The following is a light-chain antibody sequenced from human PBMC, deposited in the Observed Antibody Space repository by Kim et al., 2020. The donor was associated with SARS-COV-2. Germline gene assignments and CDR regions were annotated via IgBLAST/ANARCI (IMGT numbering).Light chain of an antibody. CDR1: SGSIASNY. CDR2: ENH. J-gene: IGLJ3*02. V-gene: IGLV6-57*04. Sequence: NFMLTQPHSVSESPGKTVIISCTRSSGSIASNYVQWYQQRPGSAPTTVIFENHQRPSGVPDRISGSIDRSSNSASLTISGLKTEDEADYYCQSFDNNIWVFGGGTKLTVV. CDR3: QSFDNNIWV.